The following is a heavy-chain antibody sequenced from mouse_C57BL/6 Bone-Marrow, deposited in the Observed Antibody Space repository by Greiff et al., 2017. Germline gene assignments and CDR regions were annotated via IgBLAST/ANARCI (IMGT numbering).Heavy chain of an antibody. CDR3: ARWGDSPNYFDY. D-gene: IGHD3-3*01. CDR2: INPYNGGT. V-gene: IGHV1-19*01. Sequence: EVQLQQSGPVLVKPGASVKMSCKASGYTFTDYYMNWVKQSHGKSLEWIGVINPYNGGTSSNQKFKGKATLTVDKSSSTAYMELNSLTSEDSAVDYCARWGDSPNYFDYWGQGTTLTVSS. CDR1: GYTFTDYY. J-gene: IGHJ2*01.